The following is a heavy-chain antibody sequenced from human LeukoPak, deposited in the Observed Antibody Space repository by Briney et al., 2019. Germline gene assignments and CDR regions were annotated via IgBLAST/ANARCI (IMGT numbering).Heavy chain of an antibody. CDR3: ARANSSGWLAYYYYYMDV. V-gene: IGHV4-4*02. CDR2: IYYSGST. J-gene: IGHJ6*03. CDR1: GGSISSSNW. D-gene: IGHD6-19*01. Sequence: SETLSLTCAVSGGSISSSNWWSWVRQPPGKGLEWIGYIYYSGSTNYNPSLKSRVTISVDTSKNQFSLKLSSVTAADTAVYYCARANSSGWLAYYYYYMDVRGKGTTVTISS.